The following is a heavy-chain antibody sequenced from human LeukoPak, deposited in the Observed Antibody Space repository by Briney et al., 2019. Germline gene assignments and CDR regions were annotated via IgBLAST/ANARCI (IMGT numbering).Heavy chain of an antibody. CDR2: ISSSGSTV. J-gene: IGHJ1*01. Sequence: GGSLRLSCAASGFTFSSYEMNWVRQVPGKGLEWISYISSSGSTVYFADSVKGRFSISRDNAKNSLYLQMNSLRAEDTAVYYCARPSRPYRSSEYFQHWGQGTLVIVSS. CDR3: ARPSRPYRSSEYFQH. D-gene: IGHD6-13*01. V-gene: IGHV3-48*03. CDR1: GFTFSSYE.